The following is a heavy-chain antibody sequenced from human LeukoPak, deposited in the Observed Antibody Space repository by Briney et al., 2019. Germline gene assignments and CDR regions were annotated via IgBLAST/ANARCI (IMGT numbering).Heavy chain of an antibody. D-gene: IGHD6-13*01. CDR2: INSDGSWT. J-gene: IGHJ6*02. Sequence: GGSLRLSCAASGNYWMHWVRQAPGKGLVWVSHINSDGSWTSYADSVKGRFTISRDNSKNTLYLQMNSLRAEDTAVYYCARDSSSWYYYYYYYGMDVWGQGTRSPSP. CDR1: GNYW. V-gene: IGHV3-74*01. CDR3: ARDSSSWYYYYYYYGMDV.